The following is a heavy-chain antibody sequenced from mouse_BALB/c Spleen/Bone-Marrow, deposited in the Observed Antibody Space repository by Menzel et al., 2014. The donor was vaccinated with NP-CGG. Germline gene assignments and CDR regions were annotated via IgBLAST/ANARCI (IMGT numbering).Heavy chain of an antibody. CDR3: TRGGNWDDLDY. CDR1: GFTFSSFG. J-gene: IGHJ2*01. CDR2: ISSGSSTI. D-gene: IGHD4-1*01. Sequence: EVKLVESGGGLVQPGGSRKLSCAASGFTFSSFGMHWVRQAPEKGLEWVAYISSGSSTIFYADTVKGRFTVSRDSPKNTLFLQMTCLRSEDTAMYYCTRGGNWDDLDYWCQGTTLTVSS. V-gene: IGHV5-17*02.